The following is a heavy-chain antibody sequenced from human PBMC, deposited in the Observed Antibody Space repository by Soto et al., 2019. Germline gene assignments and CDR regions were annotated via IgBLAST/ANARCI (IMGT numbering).Heavy chain of an antibody. D-gene: IGHD3-10*01. CDR1: GFSLFTSGVG. CDR2: IYWDDDK. V-gene: IGHV2-5*02. Sequence: QITLKESGPTLVKPTQTLTLTCTFSGFSLFTSGVGVGWIRQPPGKALEWLALIYWDDDKRYSPSLRTRLTITKDTSKNQVVHTMTNMDPVDTATYYCAHRASGTYYFGSGLFQHWGQGTLVTVSS. CDR3: AHRASGTYYFGSGLFQH. J-gene: IGHJ1*01.